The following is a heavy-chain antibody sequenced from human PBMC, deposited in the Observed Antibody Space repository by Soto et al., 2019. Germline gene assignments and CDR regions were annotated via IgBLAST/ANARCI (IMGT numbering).Heavy chain of an antibody. J-gene: IGHJ4*02. CDR1: AGSISSYY. CDR3: ARRCGYSFDY. Sequence: LSLTCTVSAGSISSYYWSWIRQPPGRGLEWIGYIYYSGSTNYNPSLKSRVTISVDTSKNQFSLKLSSVTAADTAVYYCARRCGYSFDYWGQGTLVTVSS. D-gene: IGHD1-1*01. CDR2: IYYSGST. V-gene: IGHV4-59*08.